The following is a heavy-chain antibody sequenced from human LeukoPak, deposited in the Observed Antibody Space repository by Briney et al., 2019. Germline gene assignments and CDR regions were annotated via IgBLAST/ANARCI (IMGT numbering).Heavy chain of an antibody. CDR1: GFTFSSYN. J-gene: IGHJ4*02. CDR3: ARDPFSYYDSSGYPMGY. V-gene: IGHV3-21*01. CDR2: ITSGSSYI. Sequence: PGGSLRLSCAASGFTFSSYNMNWVRQAPGKGLEWVSSITSGSSYIYYADSVKGRFTISRDNAKNTLYLQMNSLRAEDTAVYYCARDPFSYYDSSGYPMGYWGQGTLVTVSS. D-gene: IGHD3-22*01.